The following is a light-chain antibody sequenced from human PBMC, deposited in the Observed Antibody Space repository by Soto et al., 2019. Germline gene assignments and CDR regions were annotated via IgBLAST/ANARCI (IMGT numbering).Light chain of an antibody. CDR1: ESVSDNY. CDR2: GAS. CDR3: QHYGSSPLT. Sequence: EIVLTQSPGTLSLSPGERATLSSRTSESVSDNYLAWYQQRSGQAPRLVIYGASSRASAVPDRFRGSGSGADFTLTISRLETEDFAVYYCQHYGSSPLTFGGGTKVEIK. V-gene: IGKV3-20*01. J-gene: IGKJ4*01.